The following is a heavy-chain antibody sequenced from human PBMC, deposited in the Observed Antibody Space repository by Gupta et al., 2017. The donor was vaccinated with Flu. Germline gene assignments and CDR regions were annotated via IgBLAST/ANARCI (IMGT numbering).Heavy chain of an antibody. CDR2: ISFDGRHI. J-gene: IGHJ6*03. CDR1: GSAFSSYG. D-gene: IGHD1-20*01. V-gene: IGHV3-30*18. CDR3: AKPITHNYYYYYMDV. Sequence: QVQLVESGGGVVQPGRSLRLSCAASGSAFSSYGMHWVRQAPGKGLEWVAVISFDGRHIYYADPVKGRFTISRDNSKNTLDLHMNTLRAEDTAVYYCAKPITHNYYYYYMDVWGKGTTVTVSS.